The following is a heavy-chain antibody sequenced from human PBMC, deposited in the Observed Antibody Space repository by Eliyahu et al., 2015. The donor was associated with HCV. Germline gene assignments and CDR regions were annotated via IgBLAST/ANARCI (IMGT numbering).Heavy chain of an antibody. J-gene: IGHJ3*02. D-gene: IGHD5-24*01. Sequence: QVQLVESGGGVVQPGRSLRLSCXASGFXFSSXAXHWVRQAPGKGLEWVAVISYDGSNKYYADSVKGRFTISRDNSKNTLYLQMNSLRAEDTAVYYCARDLRVGRWLQLLRTDAFDIWGQGTMVTVSS. V-gene: IGHV3-30-3*01. CDR2: ISYDGSNK. CDR3: ARDLRVGRWLQLLRTDAFDI. CDR1: GFXFSSXA.